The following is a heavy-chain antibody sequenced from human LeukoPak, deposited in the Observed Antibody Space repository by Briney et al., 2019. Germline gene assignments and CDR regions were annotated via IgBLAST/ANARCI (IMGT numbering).Heavy chain of an antibody. Sequence: GGSLRLSCSASGFTFSSYAMHWVRQAPGKGLEWVAVISYDGSNKYYADSVKGRFTISRDNSKNTLYLQMNSLRAEDTAVCYCAKSPAVAGTLDLDYWGQGTLVTVSS. D-gene: IGHD6-19*01. V-gene: IGHV3-30*18. CDR1: GFTFSSYA. J-gene: IGHJ4*02. CDR3: AKSPAVAGTLDLDY. CDR2: ISYDGSNK.